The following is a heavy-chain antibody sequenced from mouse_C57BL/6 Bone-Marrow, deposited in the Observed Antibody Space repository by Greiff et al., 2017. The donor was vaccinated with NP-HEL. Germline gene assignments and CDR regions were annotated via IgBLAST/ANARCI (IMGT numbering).Heavy chain of an antibody. CDR3: ARDQTTVVPYWYFDV. Sequence: EVKLLESGPGLVKPSQSLSLTCSVTGYSITSGYYWNWIRQFPGNKLEWMGYISYDGSNNYNPSLKNRISITRDTSKNQFFLKLNSVTTEDTATYYCARDQTTVVPYWYFDVWGTGTTVTVSS. J-gene: IGHJ1*03. CDR1: GYSITSGYY. D-gene: IGHD1-1*01. V-gene: IGHV3-6*01. CDR2: ISYDGSN.